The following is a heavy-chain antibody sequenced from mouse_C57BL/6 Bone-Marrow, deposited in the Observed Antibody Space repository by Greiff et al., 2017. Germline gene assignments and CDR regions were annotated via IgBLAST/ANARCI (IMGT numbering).Heavy chain of an antibody. CDR3: ARPHSYGSSFAY. CDR2: ISSGGSYT. D-gene: IGHD1-1*01. J-gene: IGHJ3*01. V-gene: IGHV5-6*01. Sequence: EEQVVESGGDLVKPGGSLKLSCAASGFTFSSYGMSWVRQTPDKRLEWVATISSGGSYTYYPDSVKGRFTISRDNAKNTLYLQMSSLKSEDTAMYYCARPHSYGSSFAYWGQGTLVTVSA. CDR1: GFTFSSYG.